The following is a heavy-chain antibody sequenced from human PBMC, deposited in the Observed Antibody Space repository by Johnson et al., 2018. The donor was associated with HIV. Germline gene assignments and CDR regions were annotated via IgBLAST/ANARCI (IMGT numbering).Heavy chain of an antibody. CDR1: GFTFSSYA. Sequence: VQLVESGGGLVQPGGSLRLSCAASGFTFSSYAMSWVRQAPGKGLVWVSAVSGSADSTYYADSVKGRFTISRDNSKNTLFLQMNSLRAEDTAVYYCAKIRSQYTGAFDIWGQGTMVTVSS. V-gene: IGHV3-23*04. J-gene: IGHJ3*02. D-gene: IGHD1-26*01. CDR2: VSGSADST. CDR3: AKIRSQYTGAFDI.